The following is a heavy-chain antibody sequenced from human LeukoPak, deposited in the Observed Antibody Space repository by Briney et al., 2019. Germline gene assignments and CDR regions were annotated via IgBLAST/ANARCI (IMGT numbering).Heavy chain of an antibody. CDR1: GFTFSSYG. J-gene: IGHJ4*02. V-gene: IGHV3-30*18. Sequence: GGSLRLSCAASGFTFSSYGMHWVRQAPGKGLEWVAVISYDGSNKYYADSVKGRFTISRDNSKNTLYLQMNSLRVEDTAVYYCAKVGSGYYDHLDFWGQGILVTVSS. CDR2: ISYDGSNK. D-gene: IGHD3-22*01. CDR3: AKVGSGYYDHLDF.